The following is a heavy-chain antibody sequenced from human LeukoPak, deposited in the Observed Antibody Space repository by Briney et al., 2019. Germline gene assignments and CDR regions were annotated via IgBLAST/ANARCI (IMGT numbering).Heavy chain of an antibody. CDR3: ARDGEYNWNYVHYYYYYMDV. Sequence: AASVKVSCKASGYTFTGYYMHWVRQAPGQGLEWMGWINPNSGGTNYAQKFQGRVTMTRDTSISTAYMELSRLRSDDTAVYYCARDGEYNWNYVHYYYYYMDVWGKGTTVTVSS. J-gene: IGHJ6*03. D-gene: IGHD1-7*01. CDR1: GYTFTGYY. V-gene: IGHV1-2*02. CDR2: INPNSGGT.